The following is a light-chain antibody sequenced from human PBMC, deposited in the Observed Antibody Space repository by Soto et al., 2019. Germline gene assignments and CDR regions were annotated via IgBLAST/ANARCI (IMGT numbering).Light chain of an antibody. CDR2: DVS. V-gene: IGKV1-13*02. Sequence: AIQLTQSPSSLSASVGDRVTITCRASQDIRGALAWYQQKPGKAPKILIYDVSTLESGVPSRFSGSSSGTDFTLTISSLQPVDFATYYCQQFNSYPITSGQGTRLEIK. J-gene: IGKJ5*01. CDR3: QQFNSYPIT. CDR1: QDIRGA.